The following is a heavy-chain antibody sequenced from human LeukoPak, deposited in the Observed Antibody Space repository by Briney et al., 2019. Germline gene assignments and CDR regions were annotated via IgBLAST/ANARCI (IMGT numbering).Heavy chain of an antibody. J-gene: IGHJ6*03. V-gene: IGHV4-59*01. CDR2: IYYSGTT. CDR3: ARVSWFPGTSYYYMDV. Sequence: SETLSLTCTVSGGSISSYYWSWIRQPPGKGLDCIGYIYYSGTTNYNPSLKSRVTISLDTSKNQFSLKLPSVTAADTAVYYCARVSWFPGTSYYYMDVWGKGTTVTVSS. CDR1: GGSISSYY. D-gene: IGHD1-1*01.